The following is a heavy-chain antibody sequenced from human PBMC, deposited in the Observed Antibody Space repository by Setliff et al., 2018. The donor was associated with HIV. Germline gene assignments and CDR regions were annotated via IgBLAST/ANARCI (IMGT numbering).Heavy chain of an antibody. V-gene: IGHV4-59*12. D-gene: IGHD2-15*01. J-gene: IGHJ3*02. CDR2: IFSSGSP. Sequence: KPSETLSLTCTVSGGSISSYCWNWIRQSPGRGLEWIGFIFSSGSPKYNPSLKSRVTISVDTSKNQFSLKLSSVTAADTAVYYCARGGPWAVGTPKRAFDIWGQGTMVTVSS. CDR3: ARGGPWAVGTPKRAFDI. CDR1: GGSISSYC.